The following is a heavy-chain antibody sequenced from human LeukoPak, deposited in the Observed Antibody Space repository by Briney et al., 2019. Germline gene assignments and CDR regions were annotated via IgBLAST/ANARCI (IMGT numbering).Heavy chain of an antibody. CDR1: GYTFTSYY. CDR2: INPSGGST. CDR3: ARDYAATYAFDI. Sequence: ASVKVSCKASGYTFTSYYMHWVRQAPGQGLEWMGIINPSGGSTSYAQKFQGRVTMTRDMSTSTVYMELSSLRSEDTAVYYCARDYAATYAFDIWGQGTMVTVSS. V-gene: IGHV1-46*01. D-gene: IGHD2-15*01. J-gene: IGHJ3*02.